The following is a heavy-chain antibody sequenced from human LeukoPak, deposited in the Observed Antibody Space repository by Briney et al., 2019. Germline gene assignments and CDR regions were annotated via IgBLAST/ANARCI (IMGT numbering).Heavy chain of an antibody. CDR3: AGDSSGFYSSFDG. V-gene: IGHV3-23*01. J-gene: IGHJ4*02. Sequence: GGSLRLSCAASGFTFSDYYMSWIRQAPGKGLEWVSSISGSGDSTYYADSVKGRFTISRDNSKNTHYLQMNSLRADDTAVYYCAGDSSGFYSSFDGWGQGTRVTVSS. CDR1: GFTFSDYY. D-gene: IGHD3-22*01. CDR2: ISGSGDST.